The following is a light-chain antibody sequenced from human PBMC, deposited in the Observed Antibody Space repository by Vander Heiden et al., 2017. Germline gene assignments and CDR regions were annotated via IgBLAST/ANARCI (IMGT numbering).Light chain of an antibody. Sequence: SYHMTQPPSVSVSPGQTARITCSGDALANKFAYWYQQKPGQAPVLVIHEDTKRPSGIPKRFSGSSSGTLATLTISGAQVEDEADYYCYSTDSSGNQRVFGGGTKVTVL. J-gene: IGLJ3*02. CDR1: ALANKF. CDR3: YSTDSSGNQRV. V-gene: IGLV3-10*01. CDR2: EDT.